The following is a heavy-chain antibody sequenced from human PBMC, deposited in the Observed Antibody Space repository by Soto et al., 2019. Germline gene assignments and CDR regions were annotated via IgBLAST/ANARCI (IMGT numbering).Heavy chain of an antibody. CDR1: GYSISSSNW. J-gene: IGHJ4*02. Sequence: SETLSLTCAVSGYSISSSNWWGWIRQPPGKGLEWIGYIYYSGSTYYNPSLKSRVTMSVDTSKNQFSLKLSSVTAVDTAVYYCARTSTPYCISTSCSYYFDYWGQGVLVTVSS. D-gene: IGHD2-2*01. CDR3: ARTSTPYCISTSCSYYFDY. V-gene: IGHV4-28*01. CDR2: IYYSGST.